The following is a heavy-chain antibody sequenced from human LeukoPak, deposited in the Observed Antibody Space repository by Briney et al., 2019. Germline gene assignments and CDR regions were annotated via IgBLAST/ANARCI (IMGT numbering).Heavy chain of an antibody. CDR1: GFTFSVLY. CDR3: AGLQQLAERYFDY. D-gene: IGHD6-13*01. V-gene: IGHV3-11*04. J-gene: IGHJ4*02. Sequence: GGSVSLSCAACGFTFSVLYMLWLPHAPGRGRVGGSYIRRSGTTIYYAGSVKGRFTISRDNAKTSLYVQRTSLRREGTAVYYCAGLQQLAERYFDYWGQGTLVTVSS. CDR2: IRRSGTTI.